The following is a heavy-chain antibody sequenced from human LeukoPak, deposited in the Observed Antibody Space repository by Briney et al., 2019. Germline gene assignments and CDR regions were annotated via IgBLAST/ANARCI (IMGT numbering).Heavy chain of an antibody. CDR1: GGSFNNYY. D-gene: IGHD5-24*01. CDR2: INHSGRT. J-gene: IGHJ4*02. V-gene: IGHV4-34*01. Sequence: SETLSLTCAVYGGSFNNYYWSWVRQPPGKGLEWIAEINHSGRTNYNPSLKSRVTISVDTSKNQFSLKLSSVTAADTAVYYCARRRYTDPFDYWGQGTLVTVSS. CDR3: ARRRYTDPFDY.